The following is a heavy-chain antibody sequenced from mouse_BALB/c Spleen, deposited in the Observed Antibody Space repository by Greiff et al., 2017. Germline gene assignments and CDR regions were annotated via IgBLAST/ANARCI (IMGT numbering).Heavy chain of an antibody. Sequence: QVQLQQSGAELVRPGVSVKISCKGSGYTFTDYAMHWVKQSHAKSLEWIGVISTYYGDASYNQKFKGKATMTVDKSSSTAYMELARLTSEDSAIYYCAREGDSLLRLGFAYWGQGTLVTVSA. CDR1: GYTFTDYA. J-gene: IGHJ3*01. CDR3: AREGDSLLRLGFAY. V-gene: IGHV1S137*01. D-gene: IGHD1-2*01. CDR2: ISTYYGDA.